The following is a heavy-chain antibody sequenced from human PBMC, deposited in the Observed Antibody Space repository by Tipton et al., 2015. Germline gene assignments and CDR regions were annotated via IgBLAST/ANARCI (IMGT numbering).Heavy chain of an antibody. J-gene: IGHJ4*02. CDR2: IYPGDSET. V-gene: IGHV5-51*01. D-gene: IGHD1-26*01. CDR3: VRSARGVGSHSYPSYFDY. Sequence: VQLVQSGAEVKKPGESLKISCKGSGYIFTSFWIGWVRQMPGKGLEWMGTIYPGDSETRYNPSFQVQATISADKSITIAYLQWGSRKATDPARYYCVRSARGVGSHSYPSYFDYWGQGTLVPVSP. CDR1: GYIFTSFW.